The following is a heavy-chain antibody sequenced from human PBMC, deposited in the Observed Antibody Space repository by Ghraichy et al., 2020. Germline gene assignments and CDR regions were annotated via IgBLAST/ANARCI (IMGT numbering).Heavy chain of an antibody. V-gene: IGHV4-4*09. CDR2: IYTSGST. CDR1: GDSISSYY. CDR3: ARHSVAVAGTDWYFDL. J-gene: IGHJ2*01. D-gene: IGHD6-19*01. Sequence: SETLSLTCTVSGDSISSYYWSWIRQPPGKGLEWIGYIYTSGSTNYNPSLKSRVTISVDTSKNQFSLKLSSVTAADTAVYYCARHSVAVAGTDWYFDLWGRCIFVTVSS.